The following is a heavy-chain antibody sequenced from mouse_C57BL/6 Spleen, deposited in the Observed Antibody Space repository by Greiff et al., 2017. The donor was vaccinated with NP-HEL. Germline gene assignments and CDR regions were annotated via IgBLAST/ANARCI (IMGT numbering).Heavy chain of an antibody. CDR1: GYTFTSYW. CDR2: IDPSDSYT. V-gene: IGHV1-59*01. Sequence: QVQLQQSGAELVRPGTSVKLSCKASGYTFTSYWMHWVKQRPGQGLEWIGVIDPSDSYTNYNQKFKGKATLTVDTSSSTAYMQLSSLTSEDSAVYYCARDYYGYGVGPLGVWGTGTTVTVSS. J-gene: IGHJ1*03. D-gene: IGHD2-2*01. CDR3: ARDYYGYGVGPLGV.